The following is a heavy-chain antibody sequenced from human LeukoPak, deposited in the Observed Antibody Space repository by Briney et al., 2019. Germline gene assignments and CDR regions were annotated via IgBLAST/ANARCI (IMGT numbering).Heavy chain of an antibody. J-gene: IGHJ4*02. CDR3: TRPFKGNFGY. CDR2: IRSKAYGGTT. Sequence: PGGSLRLSCTASGFTFGDYAMSWARQAPGKGLEWVGFIRSKAYGGTTEYAASVKGRFTISRDDSKSIAYLQMNSLKTEDTAVYYCTRPFKGNFGYWGQGTLVTVSS. V-gene: IGHV3-49*04. D-gene: IGHD6-13*01. CDR1: GFTFGDYA.